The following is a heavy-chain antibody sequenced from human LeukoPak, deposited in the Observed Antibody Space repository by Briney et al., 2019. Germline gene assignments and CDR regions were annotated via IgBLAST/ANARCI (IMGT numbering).Heavy chain of an antibody. CDR1: GGSISTTYY. V-gene: IGHV4-39*01. J-gene: IGHJ5*02. CDR2: IYYSGST. CDR3: ARLTYYDFWTAGGWFDP. Sequence: SETLSLTCTVSGGSISTTYYWGWIRQPPGQGLEWIGTIYYSGSTYYNPSLKSRFTISVDTSKNQFSLRLNSVTAADTAVYYCARLTYYDFWTAGGWFDPWGQETLVTVSS. D-gene: IGHD3/OR15-3a*01.